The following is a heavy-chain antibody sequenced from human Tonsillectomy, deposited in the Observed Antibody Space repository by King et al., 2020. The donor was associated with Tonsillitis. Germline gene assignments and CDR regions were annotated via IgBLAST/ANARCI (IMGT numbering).Heavy chain of an antibody. D-gene: IGHD2-15*01. CDR1: GVSIKTHY. Sequence: QLQESGPGLVKPSETLSLTCTVSGVSIKTHYWSWIRQPPGKGLEWIGYIYHSGSTNYNPSLKSRATISVDTSKNQFSPQLNSVTAADTAVYYCARRDAATNLDYWGQGTLVTVSS. V-gene: IGHV4-59*11. J-gene: IGHJ4*02. CDR3: ARRDAATNLDY. CDR2: IYHSGST.